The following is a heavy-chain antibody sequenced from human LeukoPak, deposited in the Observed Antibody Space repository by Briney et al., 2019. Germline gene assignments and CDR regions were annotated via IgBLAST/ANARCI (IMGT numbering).Heavy chain of an antibody. CDR2: IIPIFGTA. CDR1: GGTFSSCA. Sequence: GASVKVSCKASGGTFSSCAISWVRQAPGQGLEWMGGIIPIFGTANYAQKFQGRVTITADESTSTAYMELSSLRSEDTAVYYCARGLEYSSFPSDFRHWGQGTLVTVSS. V-gene: IGHV1-69*13. J-gene: IGHJ1*01. CDR3: ARGLEYSSFPSDFRH. D-gene: IGHD6-6*01.